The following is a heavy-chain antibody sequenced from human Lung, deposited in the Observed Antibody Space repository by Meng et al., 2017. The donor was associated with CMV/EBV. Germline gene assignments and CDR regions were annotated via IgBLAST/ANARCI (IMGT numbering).Heavy chain of an antibody. CDR1: GFTFSDYY. CDR3: ARFGLFRRSQRLLVRGMVYYYYGLDV. CDR2: ISSSGSTI. D-gene: IGHD6-25*01. V-gene: IGHV3-11*04. Sequence: SCAASGFTFSDYYMSWIRQAPGKGLEWVSYISSSGSTIYYADAVKGRFTISRDNAKNSLYLQMNSLRAEDTAVYYCARFGLFRRSQRLLVRGMVYYYYGLDVWGQGNXV. J-gene: IGHJ6*02.